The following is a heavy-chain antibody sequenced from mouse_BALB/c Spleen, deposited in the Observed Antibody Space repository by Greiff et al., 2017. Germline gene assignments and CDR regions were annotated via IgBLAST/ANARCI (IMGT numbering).Heavy chain of an antibody. Sequence: EVHLVESGGGLVKPGGSLKLSCAASGFTFSSYAMSWVRQTPEKRLEWVATISSGGSYTYYPDSVKGRFTISRDNAKNTLYLQMSSLRSEDTAMYYCARKGDYGNSLYAMDYWGQGTSVTVSS. J-gene: IGHJ4*01. CDR1: GFTFSSYA. V-gene: IGHV5-9-3*01. D-gene: IGHD2-1*01. CDR3: ARKGDYGNSLYAMDY. CDR2: ISSGGSYT.